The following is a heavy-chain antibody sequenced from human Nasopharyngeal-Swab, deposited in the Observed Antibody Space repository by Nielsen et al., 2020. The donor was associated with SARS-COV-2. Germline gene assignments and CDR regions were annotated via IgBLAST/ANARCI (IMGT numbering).Heavy chain of an antibody. Sequence: ASVKVSCKASGYTFTGYYMHWVRQAPGQGLEWMGIINPSGGSTSYAQKFQGRVTMTRDTSTSTVYMELSSLRSEDTAVYYCARGEPNYYYYYGMDVWGQGTTVTVSS. J-gene: IGHJ6*02. D-gene: IGHD1-14*01. V-gene: IGHV1-46*01. CDR1: GYTFTGYY. CDR2: INPSGGST. CDR3: ARGEPNYYYYYGMDV.